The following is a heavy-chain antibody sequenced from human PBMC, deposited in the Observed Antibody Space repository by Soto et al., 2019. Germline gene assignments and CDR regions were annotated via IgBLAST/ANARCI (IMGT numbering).Heavy chain of an antibody. V-gene: IGHV4-34*01. CDR3: ARCRVAAGLLNWFDP. CDR1: GGSFSGYY. D-gene: IGHD6-13*01. CDR2: INHSGST. Sequence: PSQTLSLTCAVYGGSFSGYYWSWIRQPPGKGLEWIGEINHSGSTNHNPSLKSRVTISVDTSKNQFSLKLSSVTAADTAVYYCARCRVAAGLLNWFDPWGQGTLVTVSS. J-gene: IGHJ5*02.